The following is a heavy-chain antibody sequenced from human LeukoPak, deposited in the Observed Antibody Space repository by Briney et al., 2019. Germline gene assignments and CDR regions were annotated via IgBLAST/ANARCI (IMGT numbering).Heavy chain of an antibody. D-gene: IGHD2-2*01. CDR2: FDPEDGEA. V-gene: IGHV1-24*01. J-gene: IGHJ4*02. CDR3: ASWYCSSTSCPPDY. Sequence: ASVKVSCKVSGHSLTEMAMHWVRQAPGKGLEWMGGFDPEDGEATYAQKFQGRVTLTEDTSTDTGYMELSTLRSDDTAVYYCASWYCSSTSCPPDYWGQGTLVTVSS. CDR1: GHSLTEMA.